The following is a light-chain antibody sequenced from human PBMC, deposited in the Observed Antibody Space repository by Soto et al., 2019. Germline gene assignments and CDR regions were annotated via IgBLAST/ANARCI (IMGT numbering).Light chain of an antibody. Sequence: DIVMTQSPLSLPVTPGEPASISCRSSQSLLHNDGYNYLDWYLQKPGQSPQLLIYLGSNRASGVPDRISGSGSGTDFTLKISRVEAEDVGVYYCMQALQTPTFGQGTRLEIK. CDR1: QSLLHNDGYNY. J-gene: IGKJ5*01. CDR2: LGS. CDR3: MQALQTPT. V-gene: IGKV2-28*01.